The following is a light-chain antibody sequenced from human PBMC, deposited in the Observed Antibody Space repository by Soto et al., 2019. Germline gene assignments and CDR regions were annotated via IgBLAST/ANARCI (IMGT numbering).Light chain of an antibody. Sequence: EIVLTQSPGTQSLSPGERATLSCRASQSLSSINLAWFQQKPGQAPRLLIYGAFTRATGIPARFSGTGSGTEFTLTISSLQSEDVAVYYCQHYNNWPPCTFRQRSKVDIK. CDR1: QSLSSIN. V-gene: IGKV3-15*01. J-gene: IGKJ4*02. CDR3: QHYNNWPPCT. CDR2: GAF.